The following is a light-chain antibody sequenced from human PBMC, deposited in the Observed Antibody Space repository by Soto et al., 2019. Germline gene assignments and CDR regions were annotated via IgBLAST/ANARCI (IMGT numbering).Light chain of an antibody. V-gene: IGKV3-20*01. J-gene: IGKJ5*01. CDR3: QQYGDSPIT. Sequence: VLTKSPDTLSLSPGERATLSCRASQSVSGKLAWYQQKPGQAPRLLIYGASTRATGIPDRFSGSGSGTDFTLTISRLEPEDFAVYDCQQYGDSPITFGQGTRLEIK. CDR2: GAS. CDR1: QSVSGK.